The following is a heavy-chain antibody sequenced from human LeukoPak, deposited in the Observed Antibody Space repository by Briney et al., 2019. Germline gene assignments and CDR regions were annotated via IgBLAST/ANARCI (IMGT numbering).Heavy chain of an antibody. CDR2: IIPIFGTA. J-gene: IGHJ4*02. CDR3: ARDREDYGDYVADY. Sequence: GASVKVSCKASGGVFTTYAISWVRQAPGQGLEWMGGIIPIFGTANYAQKFQGRVTITADESTSTAYMELSSLRSEDTAVYYCARDREDYGDYVADYWGQGTLVTVSS. D-gene: IGHD4-17*01. CDR1: GGVFTTYA. V-gene: IGHV1-69*13.